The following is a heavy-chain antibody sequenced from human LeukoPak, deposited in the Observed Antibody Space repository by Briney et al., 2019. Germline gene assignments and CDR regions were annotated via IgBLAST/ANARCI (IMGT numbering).Heavy chain of an antibody. CDR1: GYTFTNYY. J-gene: IGHJ4*02. D-gene: IGHD3-16*01. CDR2: INPSGGST. V-gene: IGHV1-46*01. CDR3: ARGGRYFDY. Sequence: ASVKVSCKASGYTFTNYYMHWVRQAPGQGLEWMGIINPSGGSTSYAQKFQGRVTMTKDTSTTTVYMELRSLRSDDTAVYYCARGGRYFDYWGQGTLVTVSS.